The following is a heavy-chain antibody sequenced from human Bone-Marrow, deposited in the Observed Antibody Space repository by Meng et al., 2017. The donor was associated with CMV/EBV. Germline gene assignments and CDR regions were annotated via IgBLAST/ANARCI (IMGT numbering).Heavy chain of an antibody. V-gene: IGHV1-18*01. Sequence: ASVKVSCKASGYTFTSYGISWVRQAPGQGLEWMGWISAYNGNTNYAQKFQDRVTMTTETSTTTAYMELRSLRSDDTALYYCARASGVGSGSYYNPYYYYYYGMDVWGQGTTVTVSS. D-gene: IGHD3-10*01. CDR2: ISAYNGNT. CDR1: GYTFTSYG. CDR3: ARASGVGSGSYYNPYYYYYYGMDV. J-gene: IGHJ6*02.